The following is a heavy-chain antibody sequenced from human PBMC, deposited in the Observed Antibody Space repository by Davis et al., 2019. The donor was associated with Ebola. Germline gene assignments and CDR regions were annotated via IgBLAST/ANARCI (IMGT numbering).Heavy chain of an antibody. CDR1: GGSISSSSYY. J-gene: IGHJ4*02. Sequence: PGGSLRLSCTVSGGSISSSSYYWSWIRQPPGKGLEWIGYIYYSGSTNYNPSLKSRVTISVDTSKNQFSLKLSSVTAADTAVYYCARVSWGSPFHYFDYWGQGTLVTVSS. D-gene: IGHD6-6*01. CDR3: ARVSWGSPFHYFDY. V-gene: IGHV4-61*01. CDR2: IYYSGST.